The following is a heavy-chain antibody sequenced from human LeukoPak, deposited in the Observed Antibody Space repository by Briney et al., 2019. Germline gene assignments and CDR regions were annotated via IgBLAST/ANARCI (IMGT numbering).Heavy chain of an antibody. CDR3: ARLSSHNDFWSASPVY. J-gene: IGHJ4*02. D-gene: IGHD3-3*01. V-gene: IGHV3-53*01. CDR1: WLTDSINY. Sequence: GGSVRLFYAASWLTDSINYLIWARHARGKALEDVSDIYSGGSTYYAASVKGRFTISRDNSKKTLYLQMNSLRAEDTAVYYCARLSSHNDFWSASPVYWGQGTLVTVSS. CDR2: IYSGGST.